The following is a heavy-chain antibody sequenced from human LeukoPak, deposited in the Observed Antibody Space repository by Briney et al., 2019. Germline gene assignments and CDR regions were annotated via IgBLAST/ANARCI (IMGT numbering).Heavy chain of an antibody. V-gene: IGHV3-7*03. CDR3: ARRNAMDV. CDR1: GFTFSNYW. Sequence: GGSLRLSCAASGFTFSNYWMTWVRQAPGKGLEWVANINRDGSERYYVDSVKGRFTISGDGAKSSLYLQMNSLRAEDTAVYYCARRNAMDVWGQGTTVTVSS. CDR2: INRDGSER. J-gene: IGHJ6*02.